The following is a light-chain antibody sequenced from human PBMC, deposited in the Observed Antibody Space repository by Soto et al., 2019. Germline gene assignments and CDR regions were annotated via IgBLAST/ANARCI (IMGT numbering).Light chain of an antibody. Sequence: QSVLTQPASVSGSPGQSITIPCTGTSSDVGAYYSVSWYQHHPGKAPKLIIYGVTNRPSGVSNRFSGSKSGNTASLTISGLQAEDEADYHCSSYTSGSSHYVFGTGTKVTVL. CDR2: GVT. J-gene: IGLJ1*01. CDR3: SSYTSGSSHYV. V-gene: IGLV2-14*01. CDR1: SSDVGAYYS.